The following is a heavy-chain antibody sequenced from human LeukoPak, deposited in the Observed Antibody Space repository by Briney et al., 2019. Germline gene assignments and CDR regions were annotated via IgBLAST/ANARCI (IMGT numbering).Heavy chain of an antibody. CDR3: ASRTALFDI. Sequence: PGGSLRLSCAASGFTFSSYDMNWVRQAPGQGLEWVSSISRSGTTIYYADSVKGRFTISRDNRKNSLYLQMNSLRAEDTAVYYCASRTALFDIWGQGTMVTVSS. V-gene: IGHV3-48*03. CDR2: ISRSGTTI. CDR1: GFTFSSYD. J-gene: IGHJ3*02. D-gene: IGHD1-14*01.